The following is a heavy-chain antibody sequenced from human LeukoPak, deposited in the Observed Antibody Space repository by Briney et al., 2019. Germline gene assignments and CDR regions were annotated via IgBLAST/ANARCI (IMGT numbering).Heavy chain of an antibody. D-gene: IGHD2-21*01. Sequence: GGSLRLSCAASGLTFSDYYMSWIRQAPGKGLEWVSYVSSSGSTIYYADSVKGRFTICRDNAKNSLYLQMNSLRAEDTAVYYCARRGCGGDCYSGGAFDIWGQGTMVTVSS. CDR3: ARRGCGGDCYSGGAFDI. J-gene: IGHJ3*02. CDR2: VSSSGSTI. V-gene: IGHV3-11*04. CDR1: GLTFSDYY.